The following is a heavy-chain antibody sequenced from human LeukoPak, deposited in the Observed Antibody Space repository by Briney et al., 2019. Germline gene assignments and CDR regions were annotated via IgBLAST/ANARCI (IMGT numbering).Heavy chain of an antibody. CDR3: ARVRRVDILTGYYYDAFDI. V-gene: IGHV4-59*01. D-gene: IGHD3-9*01. CDR2: IYYSGST. Sequence: PSETLSLTCTVSGGSISSYYWSWIRQPPGKGLEWIGYIYYSGSTNYNPSLKSRVTISVDASKSQFSLKLSSVTAADTAVYYCARVRRVDILTGYYYDAFDIWGQGTMVTVSS. CDR1: GGSISSYY. J-gene: IGHJ3*02.